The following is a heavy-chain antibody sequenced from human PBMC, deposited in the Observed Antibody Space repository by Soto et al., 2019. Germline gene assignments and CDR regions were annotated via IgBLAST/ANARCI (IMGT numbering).Heavy chain of an antibody. CDR2: INSEGSSR. Sequence: EVQLVESGGGSVQPGGSLRLHCAASGFTFSSHWMYRVRQAPGKGLFWVSRINSEGSSRRYADSVNGRFTVSRDNAKNTLYLQMNSLRAEDTAVYYCAREATYSSGRGMDVWGQGTLVTVSS. D-gene: IGHD3-22*01. CDR3: AREATYSSGRGMDV. V-gene: IGHV3-74*01. J-gene: IGHJ4*02. CDR1: GFTFSSHW.